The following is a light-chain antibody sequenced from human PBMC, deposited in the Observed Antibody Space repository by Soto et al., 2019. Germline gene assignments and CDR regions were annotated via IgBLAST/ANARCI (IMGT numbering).Light chain of an antibody. CDR3: QQRSKWPLT. CDR2: DAS. CDR1: QSVSNY. Sequence: EIVLTQSPATLSLSPGERATLSCRASQSVSNYLGWYQQKPGQAPKLLIYDASSRDTGIPARFSGSGSGTDFTLTISSLEPEDFAAYYCQQRSKWPLTFGQGTRLEIK. J-gene: IGKJ5*01. V-gene: IGKV3-11*01.